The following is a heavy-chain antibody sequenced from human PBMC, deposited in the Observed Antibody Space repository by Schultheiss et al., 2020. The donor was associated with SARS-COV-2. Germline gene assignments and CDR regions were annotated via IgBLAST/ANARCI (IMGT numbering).Heavy chain of an antibody. CDR1: GYTFTSYD. CDR3: ARWGQTIPQNYYYYMDV. J-gene: IGHJ6*03. D-gene: IGHD1/OR15-1a*01. CDR2: MNPNSGNT. Sequence: ASVKVSCKASGYTFTSYDINWVRQATGQGLEWMGWMNPNSGNTGYAQKFQGRVTMARNTSISTAYMELSSLRSEDTAVYYCARWGQTIPQNYYYYMDVWGKGTTVTVSS. V-gene: IGHV1-8*01.